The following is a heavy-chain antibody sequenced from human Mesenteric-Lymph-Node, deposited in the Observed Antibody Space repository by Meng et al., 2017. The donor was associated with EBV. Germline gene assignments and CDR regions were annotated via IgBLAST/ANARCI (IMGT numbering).Heavy chain of an antibody. D-gene: IGHD2-21*02. V-gene: IGHV6-1*01. CDR2: TYYRSKWYT. Sequence: QLQLQQSGPGLLTASQTLSLTCAMPGDSVSSNPAAWNLIGQSPSRGLEWLGRTYYRSKWYTAYAVSVKSRIAINPDTSKNQFALQLTSLTPEDTALYYCATSVGCGGDCYSLHFDYWGQGTLVTVSS. J-gene: IGHJ4*02. CDR3: ATSVGCGGDCYSLHFDY. CDR1: GDSVSSNPAA.